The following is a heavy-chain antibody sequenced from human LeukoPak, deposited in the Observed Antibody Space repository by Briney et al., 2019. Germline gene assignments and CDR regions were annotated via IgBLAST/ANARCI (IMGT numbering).Heavy chain of an antibody. Sequence: PSETLSLICTVSGGSISSSSYYWGWIRQPPGKGLEWIGSIYYSGSTYYNPSLKSRVTISVDTSKNQFSLKLSSVTAADTAVYYCARRDGAVNAFDIWGQGTMVTVSS. D-gene: IGHD6-19*01. CDR1: GGSISSSSYY. CDR3: ARRDGAVNAFDI. J-gene: IGHJ3*02. CDR2: IYYSGST. V-gene: IGHV4-39*01.